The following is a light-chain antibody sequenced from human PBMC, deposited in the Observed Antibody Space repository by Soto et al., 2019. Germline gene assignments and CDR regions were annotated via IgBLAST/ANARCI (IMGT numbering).Light chain of an antibody. CDR2: EGS. V-gene: IGLV2-23*01. CDR3: CSYAGSSTFYV. CDR1: SSDVGSYNL. J-gene: IGLJ1*01. Sequence: QSVLTQPASVSGSPGQSITISCTGTSSDVGSYNLVSWYQQHPGKAPKLMIYEGSKRPSGVSNRFFGSKSGNTASLTISGLQAEDEADYYCCSYAGSSTFYVFGTGTKLTVL.